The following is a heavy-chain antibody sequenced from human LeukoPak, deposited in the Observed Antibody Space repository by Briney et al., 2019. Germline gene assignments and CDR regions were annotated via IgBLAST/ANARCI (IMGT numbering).Heavy chain of an antibody. CDR3: ARQIGYYGSGSPYYFDY. CDR2: IYYSGST. D-gene: IGHD3-10*01. J-gene: IGHJ4*02. Sequence: SETLSLTCTVSGGSISSSNYYWGWIRLPPGRGLEWIGSIYYSGSTYYNPSLKSRVTISVDTSKNQFSLKLSSVTAADTAVYYCARQIGYYGSGSPYYFDYWGQGTLVTVSS. V-gene: IGHV4-39*07. CDR1: GGSISSSNYY.